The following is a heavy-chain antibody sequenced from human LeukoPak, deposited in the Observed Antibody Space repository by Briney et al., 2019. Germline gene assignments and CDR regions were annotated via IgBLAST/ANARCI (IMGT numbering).Heavy chain of an antibody. CDR2: IRNEVDSANT. V-gene: IGHV3-15*01. D-gene: IGHD2-21*01. J-gene: IGHJ4*02. CDR1: GFTFKDAW. CDR3: ATDRLFLNY. Sequence: GGSVSLSCAPSGFTFKDAWLAWVRQAPGEGLEWIGRIRNEVDSANTSYATSVKGIFNISKDDSRNTLYHQMQSVKSEVTARYYCATDRLFLNYWGQRTLVTVSS.